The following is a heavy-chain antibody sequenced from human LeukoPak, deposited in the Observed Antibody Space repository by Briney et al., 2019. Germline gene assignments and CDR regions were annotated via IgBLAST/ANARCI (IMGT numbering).Heavy chain of an antibody. CDR3: ARHRYSSGWTGAFDI. CDR2: IYTSGST. V-gene: IGHV4-61*02. D-gene: IGHD6-19*01. CDR1: GGSISSGFYY. Sequence: SETLSLTCTVSGGSISSGFYYWSWIRQPAGKGLEWIGRIYTSGSTNYNPSLKSRISISVDTSKNQFSLKLTSVTAADTAVYYCARHRYSSGWTGAFDIWGQGTMVTVSS. J-gene: IGHJ3*02.